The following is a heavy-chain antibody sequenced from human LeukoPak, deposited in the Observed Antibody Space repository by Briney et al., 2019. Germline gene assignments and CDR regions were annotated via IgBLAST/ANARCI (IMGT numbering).Heavy chain of an antibody. CDR1: GGSISNYY. Sequence: SETLSLTCTVSGGSISNYYWSWIRQPPGKGLEWIGYFSNSGSTDYNPSLKSRVTISVDTSKNQFSLKLSSVTAADTAVYHCARRGYDSSGSYRNYWGQGTLVTVSS. CDR3: ARRGYDSSGSYRNY. J-gene: IGHJ4*02. CDR2: FSNSGST. V-gene: IGHV4-59*08. D-gene: IGHD3-22*01.